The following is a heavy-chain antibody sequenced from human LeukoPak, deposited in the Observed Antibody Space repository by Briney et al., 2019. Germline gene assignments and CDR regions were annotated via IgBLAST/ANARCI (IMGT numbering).Heavy chain of an antibody. CDR1: GGSISSYY. Sequence: IPSETLSLTCTVSGGSISSYYWSWIRQPPGKGLEWIGYIDYSGRTNSNPSLKSRVTISVDTSKNQFFLKLSSVTAADTAVYYCARQGNYYYYDMDVWGQGTTVTVSS. CDR2: IDYSGRT. J-gene: IGHJ6*02. CDR3: ARQGNYYYYDMDV. V-gene: IGHV4-59*08.